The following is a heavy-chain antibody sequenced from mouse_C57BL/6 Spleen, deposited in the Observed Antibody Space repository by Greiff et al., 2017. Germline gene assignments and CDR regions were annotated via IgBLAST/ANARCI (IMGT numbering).Heavy chain of an antibody. J-gene: IGHJ4*01. V-gene: IGHV6-6*01. D-gene: IGHD1-2*01. CDR2: IRNKANNHAT. CDR1: GFTFSDAW. CDR3: TRDLIDYAMDY. Sequence: EVQLVESGGGLVQPGGSMKLSCAASGFTFSDAWMDWVRQSPEKGLEWVAEIRNKANNHATYYAESVKGRFTISRDDSKSSVYLQMNSLRAEDTGIYYCTRDLIDYAMDYWGQGTSVTVSS.